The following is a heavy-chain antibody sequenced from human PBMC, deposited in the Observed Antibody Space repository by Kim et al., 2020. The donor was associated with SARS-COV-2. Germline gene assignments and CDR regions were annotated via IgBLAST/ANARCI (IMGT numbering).Heavy chain of an antibody. J-gene: IGHJ6*02. CDR1: GFNFNDYA. D-gene: IGHD2-15*01. Sequence: GGSLRLSCAASGFNFNDYAMHWVRQAPGKGLEWVSGINLNSGSIDYADSVKGRFTISRDNAKNSLSLQMNSLRPEDTALYYCAKDKGCTGGTCYYGYKYYGMDVWGQGTAVTVSS. V-gene: IGHV3-9*01. CDR3: AKDKGCTGGTCYYGYKYYGMDV. CDR2: INLNSGSI.